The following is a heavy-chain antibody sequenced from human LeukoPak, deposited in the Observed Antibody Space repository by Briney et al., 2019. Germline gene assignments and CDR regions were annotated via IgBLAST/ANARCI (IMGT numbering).Heavy chain of an antibody. CDR2: ISGSGGST. J-gene: IGHJ6*02. CDR1: GFTFSSYA. V-gene: IGHV3-23*01. Sequence: GGSLRLSCAASGFTFSSYAMSWVRQAPGKGMEWVSAISGSGGSTYYADSVKGRFTISRDNSKNTLYLQMNSLRAEDTAVYYCAGSGSYAYYYYYYGMDVWGQGTTVTVSS. D-gene: IGHD3-10*01. CDR3: AGSGSYAYYYYYYGMDV.